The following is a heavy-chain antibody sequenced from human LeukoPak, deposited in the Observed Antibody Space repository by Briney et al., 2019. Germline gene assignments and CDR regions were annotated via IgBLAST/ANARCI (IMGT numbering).Heavy chain of an antibody. CDR3: ARQWGYSYGHFDC. Sequence: SETLSLTCTVSGGSISSYYWSWIRQPPGKGLEWIGYIYYSGSTNYNPSLKSRVTISVDTSKNQFSLKLSSVTAADTAVYYCARQWGYSYGHFDCWGQGTLVTVSS. CDR1: GGSISSYY. CDR2: IYYSGST. J-gene: IGHJ4*02. D-gene: IGHD5-18*01. V-gene: IGHV4-59*08.